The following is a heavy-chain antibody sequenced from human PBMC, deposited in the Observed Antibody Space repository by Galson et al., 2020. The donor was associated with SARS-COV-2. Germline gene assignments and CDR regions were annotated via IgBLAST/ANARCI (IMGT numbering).Heavy chain of an antibody. Sequence: SETLSITCAVSGASINSDNWWTWVRQPQGRGPEWIGEIPRGSISYNPSLKYRVSISVDESKNQFSLNLTSVTAADTAVYYCARVHGGCSVTSCYIGDWGQGTLLTVSS. D-gene: IGHD2-2*02. J-gene: IGHJ4*02. CDR3: ARVHGGCSVTSCYIGD. V-gene: IGHV4-4*02. CDR1: GASINSDNW. CDR2: IPRGSI.